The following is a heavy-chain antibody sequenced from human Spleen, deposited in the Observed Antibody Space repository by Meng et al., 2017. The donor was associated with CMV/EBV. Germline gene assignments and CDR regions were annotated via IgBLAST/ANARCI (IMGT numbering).Heavy chain of an antibody. Sequence: FSGFSLTTNGVGVGWIRQAQGKGLEWLALIYWNDEKHFSPSLKNRVTITKDAFKNQVVLTMTNMDPVDTGTYYCAHRRVRGYDCFDFWGQGALVTVSS. CDR3: AHRRVRGYDCFDF. CDR2: IYWNDEK. J-gene: IGHJ4*02. V-gene: IGHV2-5*01. CDR1: GFSLTTNGVG. D-gene: IGHD5-12*01.